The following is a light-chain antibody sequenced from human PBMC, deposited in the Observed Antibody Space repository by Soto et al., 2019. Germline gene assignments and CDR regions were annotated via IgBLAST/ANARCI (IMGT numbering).Light chain of an antibody. Sequence: EIVLTQSPGTLSLSPGERATLSCRASQSVTSSYLAWYQQKPGQAPRLLIHGASSRATGIPDRFSGSGSGTDFSLTISRLEHEDVAVYYCHQYEGAPPWTFGQGTKVEIK. CDR2: GAS. J-gene: IGKJ1*01. CDR1: QSVTSSY. CDR3: HQYEGAPPWT. V-gene: IGKV3-20*01.